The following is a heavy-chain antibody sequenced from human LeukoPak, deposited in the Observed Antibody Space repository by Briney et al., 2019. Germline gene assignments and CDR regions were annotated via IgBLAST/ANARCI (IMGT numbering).Heavy chain of an antibody. V-gene: IGHV4-59*01. CDR1: GGSISSYY. D-gene: IGHD3-16*01. CDR2: IYYSGST. CDR3: ARGRYGWLPFDY. J-gene: IGHJ4*02. Sequence: SETLSLTCTVSGGSISSYYWSWIRQPPGKGLEWIGYIYYSGSTNYNPSLKSRVTISVDTSKNQFTLKLSSVTAADTAVYCCARGRYGWLPFDYWGQGTLVTVSS.